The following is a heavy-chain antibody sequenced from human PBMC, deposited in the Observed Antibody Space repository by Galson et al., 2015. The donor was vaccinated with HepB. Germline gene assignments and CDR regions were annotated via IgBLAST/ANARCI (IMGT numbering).Heavy chain of an antibody. CDR3: ARDGSGSYWLRAFDI. CDR1: GYTFTSYY. J-gene: IGHJ3*02. V-gene: IGHV1-46*01. Sequence: SVKVSCKASGYTFTSYYMHWVRQAPGQGLEWMGIINPSGGSTSYAQKFQGRVTMTRDTSTSTVYMELSSLRSEDTAVYYCARDGSGSYWLRAFDIWGQGTMVTVSS. D-gene: IGHD1-26*01. CDR2: INPSGGST.